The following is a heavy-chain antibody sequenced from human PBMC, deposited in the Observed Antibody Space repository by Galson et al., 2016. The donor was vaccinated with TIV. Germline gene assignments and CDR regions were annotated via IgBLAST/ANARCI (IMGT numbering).Heavy chain of an antibody. Sequence: SVKVSCKASGYTITSYAMHWVRQAPRQRFEWVGWINAGTGDTKFSQKFQGRVTLTRDTSASTVYMGLSSLTSEDTAVYYCARDFGGSFSPFYGMDVWGQGTTVTVSS. J-gene: IGHJ6*02. D-gene: IGHD3-16*01. CDR2: INAGTGDT. CDR3: ARDFGGSFSPFYGMDV. CDR1: GYTITSYA. V-gene: IGHV1-3*01.